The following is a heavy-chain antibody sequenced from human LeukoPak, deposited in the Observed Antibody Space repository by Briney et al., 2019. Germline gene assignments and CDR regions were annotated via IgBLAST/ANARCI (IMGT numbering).Heavy chain of an antibody. V-gene: IGHV3-20*04. J-gene: IGHJ4*02. CDR2: INWNGGGT. D-gene: IGHD4-23*01. CDR3: AKGWNGMDYRGGLDY. CDR1: GFTFDDYG. Sequence: GGSLRLSCAASGFTFDDYGMSWVRQVPGKGLEWVSGINWNGGGTAYADSVKGRFTISRDNAKNSLYLQMNSLRAEDTALYYCAKGWNGMDYRGGLDYWGQGTLVTVSS.